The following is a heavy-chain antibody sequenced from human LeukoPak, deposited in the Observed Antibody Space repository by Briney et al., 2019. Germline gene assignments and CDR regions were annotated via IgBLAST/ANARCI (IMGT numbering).Heavy chain of an antibody. Sequence: PGGSLRLSCVASGFTFSSYGMHWVRQAPGKGLEWVAIMSFDGSDKYYADSVKGRFTISRDNSKNTLYLQMNSLRAEDTAVYYCARGGIDYDFWSGSYFDYWGQGTPVTVSS. CDR3: ARGGIDYDFWSGSYFDY. J-gene: IGHJ4*02. V-gene: IGHV3-30-3*01. D-gene: IGHD3-3*01. CDR2: MSFDGSDK. CDR1: GFTFSSYG.